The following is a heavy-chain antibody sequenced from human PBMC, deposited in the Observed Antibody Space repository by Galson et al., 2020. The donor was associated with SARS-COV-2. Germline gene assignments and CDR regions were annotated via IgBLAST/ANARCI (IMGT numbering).Heavy chain of an antibody. CDR1: GFTFSTYN. D-gene: IGHD2-15*01. CDR2: ISSSSSYI. CDR3: AGTLLLVRVCLDP. V-gene: IGHV3-21*01. J-gene: IGHJ5*02. Sequence: GESLKISCAASGFTFSTYNMNWVRQAPGKGLEWVSSISSSSSYIYYADSLKGRFTISRDNAKNSLYLQMHSLRAEDTAVYYCAGTLLLVRVCLDPWGQGTLVTVSS.